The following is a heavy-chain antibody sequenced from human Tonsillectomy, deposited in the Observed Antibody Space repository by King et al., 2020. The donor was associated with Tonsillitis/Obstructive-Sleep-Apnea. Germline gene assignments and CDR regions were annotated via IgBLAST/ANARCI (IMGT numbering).Heavy chain of an antibody. J-gene: IGHJ6*02. CDR3: AREGCSSTSCYYYYFYGMDV. CDR2: MSYDGSNT. Sequence: VQLVESGGGVVQPGRSLRLSCAASGFTFSSYAMHWVRQAPGRGLEWVAVMSYDGSNTYYADSVKGRFTISRDNSKNTLYLQMNSLRAEDTAVYYCAREGCSSTSCYYYYFYGMDVWGQGTTVTVSS. CDR1: GFTFSSYA. V-gene: IGHV3-30*04. D-gene: IGHD2-2*01.